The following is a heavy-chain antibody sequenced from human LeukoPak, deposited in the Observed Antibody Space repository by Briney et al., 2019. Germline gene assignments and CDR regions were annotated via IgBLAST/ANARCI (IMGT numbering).Heavy chain of an antibody. J-gene: IGHJ4*02. V-gene: IGHV3-30-3*01. CDR2: ISYDGSNK. CDR1: EFTFSSYA. CDR3: AREPTVTTFDY. D-gene: IGHD4-11*01. Sequence: GGSLRLSCAASEFTFSSYAMHWVRQAPGKGLEWVAVISYDGSNKYYADSVKGRFTNSRDNSKNTLYLQMNSLRAEDTAVYYCAREPTVTTFDYWGQGTLVTVSS.